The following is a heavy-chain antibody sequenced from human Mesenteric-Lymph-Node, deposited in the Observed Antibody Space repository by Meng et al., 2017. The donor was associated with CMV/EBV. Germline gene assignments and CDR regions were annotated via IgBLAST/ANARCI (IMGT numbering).Heavy chain of an antibody. CDR1: GYTFTGYY. V-gene: IGHV1-2*02. Sequence: ASVKVSCKTSGYTFTGYYIHWVRQAPGQGLEWMVWINPNSGGTNYAQKFQGRVTMTRDTSISTAYMELSRLRSDDTAVYYFARGGSWAARLVDYWGQGTLVTVSS. J-gene: IGHJ4*02. CDR3: ARGGSWAARLVDY. CDR2: INPNSGGT. D-gene: IGHD6-6*01.